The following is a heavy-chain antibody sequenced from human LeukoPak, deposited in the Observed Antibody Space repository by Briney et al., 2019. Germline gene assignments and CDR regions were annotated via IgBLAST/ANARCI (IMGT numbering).Heavy chain of an antibody. CDR3: ARGFCTTTRCYEHYNYYYMDV. J-gene: IGHJ6*03. Sequence: GGSLRLSCEASGFTFSSYTIHWVRQTAGKGLECVSSISSSSSYTYYSDSVKGRFTISRDNAKNSLYLQMTSLRAEDTAAYYCARGFCTTTRCYEHYNYYYMDVWGKGTTVTVSS. D-gene: IGHD2-2*01. CDR2: ISSSSSYT. CDR1: GFTFSSYT. V-gene: IGHV3-21*01.